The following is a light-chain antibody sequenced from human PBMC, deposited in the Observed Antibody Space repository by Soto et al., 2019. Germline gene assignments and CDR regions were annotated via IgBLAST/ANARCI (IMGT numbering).Light chain of an antibody. CDR1: QSVSSSY. CDR2: GAS. CDR3: QKYGSSSPST. J-gene: IGKJ2*01. V-gene: IGKV3-20*01. Sequence: EIVLTQSPGTLSLSPGERATLSCRASQSVSSSYLAWYQQKPGQAPRLLIYGASSRATGIPDRFSGSGSGTDFTLTISRLEPEDFAVYYCQKYGSSSPSTFGQGTKLEIK.